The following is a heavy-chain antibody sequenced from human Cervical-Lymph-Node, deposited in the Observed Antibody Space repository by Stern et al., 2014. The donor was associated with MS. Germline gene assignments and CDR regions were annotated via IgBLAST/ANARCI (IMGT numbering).Heavy chain of an antibody. CDR1: GYTFTGYQ. CDR3: ARVCNGDVCKNFDY. J-gene: IGHJ4*02. Sequence: VQLEESGAELKKPGASVKVSCKTSGYTFTGYQMHWVRQAPGQGLEWMGRISTNDGDASYAQKFQGRVTMTRDTSINTAYMELSSLRSDDTAVYYCARVCNGDVCKNFDYWGQGTLVTVSS. V-gene: IGHV1-2*02. CDR2: ISTNDGDA. D-gene: IGHD2-21*02.